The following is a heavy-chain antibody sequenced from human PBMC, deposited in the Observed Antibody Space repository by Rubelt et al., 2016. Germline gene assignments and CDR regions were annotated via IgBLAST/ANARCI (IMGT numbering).Heavy chain of an antibody. D-gene: IGHD3-22*01. V-gene: IGHV3-74*01. Sequence: QVPGKGLVWVSRINSDGSSTSYVDSAKGRFTISRDNAKNSLYLQVNSLRDEDTAVYYCARDYRSSSGRTLDYWGQGILVTVSS. J-gene: IGHJ4*02. CDR3: ARDYRSSSGRTLDY. CDR2: INSDGSST.